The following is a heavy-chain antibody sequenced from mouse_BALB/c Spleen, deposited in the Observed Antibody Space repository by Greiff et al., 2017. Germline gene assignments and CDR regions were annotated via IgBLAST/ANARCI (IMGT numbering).Heavy chain of an antibody. V-gene: IGHV1-7*01. CDR1: GYTFTSYW. J-gene: IGHJ4*01. Sequence: QVQLQQSGAELAKPGASVKMSCKASGYTFTSYWMHWVKQRPGQGLEWIGYINPSTGYTEYNQKFKDKATLTADKSSSTAYMQLSSLTSEDSAVYYCARRRVTTDYYYAMDYWGQGTSVTVSS. CDR3: ARRRVTTDYYYAMDY. CDR2: INPSTGYT. D-gene: IGHD1-1*01.